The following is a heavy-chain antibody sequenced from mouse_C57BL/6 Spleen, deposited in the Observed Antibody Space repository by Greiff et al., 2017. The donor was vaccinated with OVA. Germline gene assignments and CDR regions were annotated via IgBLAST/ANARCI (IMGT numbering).Heavy chain of an antibody. CDR1: GYTFTSYW. CDR3: AKGLILRGYWYFDV. J-gene: IGHJ1*03. D-gene: IGHD1-1*01. CDR2: IYPSDSGT. Sequence: QVQLQQPGAELVRPGSSVKLSCKASGYTFTSYWMDWVKQRPGQGLEWIGNIYPSDSGTHYNQKFKDKATLTVDKSSSTAYMQLSSLTSEDSAVYDGAKGLILRGYWYFDVWGTGTTVTVSS. V-gene: IGHV1-61*01.